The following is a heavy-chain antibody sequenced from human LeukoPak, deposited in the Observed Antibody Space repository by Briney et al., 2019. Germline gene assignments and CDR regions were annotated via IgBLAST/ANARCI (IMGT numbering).Heavy chain of an antibody. Sequence: SETLSLTCTVSGGSISSGGYDWSWIRQHPGKGLEWIGYIYYSGSTYYNPSLKSRVTISVDTSKNQFSLKLSSVTAADTAVYYCARVARRTGVDYWGQGTLVTVSS. J-gene: IGHJ4*02. CDR2: IYYSGST. V-gene: IGHV4-31*03. CDR1: GGSISSGGYD. CDR3: ARVARRTGVDY. D-gene: IGHD1-14*01.